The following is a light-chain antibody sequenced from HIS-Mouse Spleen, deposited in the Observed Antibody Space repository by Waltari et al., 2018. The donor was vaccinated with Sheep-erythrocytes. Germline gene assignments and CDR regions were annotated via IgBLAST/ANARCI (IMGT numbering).Light chain of an antibody. CDR2: AAS. V-gene: IGKV1-8*01. CDR1: QGISSY. Sequence: AIRMTQSPSSLSASTGDRVTITCRASQGISSYLAWYQQNPGKAPKLLNYAASTLQSGVPSRFSGSGSGTDFTLTISCLQSEDFATYYCQQYYSYPYTFGQGTKLEIK. J-gene: IGKJ2*01. CDR3: QQYYSYPYT.